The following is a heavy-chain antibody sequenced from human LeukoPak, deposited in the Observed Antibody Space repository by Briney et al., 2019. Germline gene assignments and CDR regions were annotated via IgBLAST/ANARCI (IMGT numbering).Heavy chain of an antibody. D-gene: IGHD6-19*01. CDR3: ASGWSITGWYNNWFDP. CDR1: RYTFTGYY. CDR2: INPNSGVT. J-gene: IGHJ5*02. Sequence: ASVKVSCKASRYTFTGYYMHWVRQAPGQGLERMGWINPNSGVTNYAQKFQGRVTMTRDTSITTAYMELSRLRSDDTAVYFCASGWSITGWYNNWFDPWGQGTLVTVSS. V-gene: IGHV1-2*02.